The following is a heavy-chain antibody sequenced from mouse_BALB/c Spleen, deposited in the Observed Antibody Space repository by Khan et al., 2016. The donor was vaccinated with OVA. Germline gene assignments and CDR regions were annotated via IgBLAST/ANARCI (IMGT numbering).Heavy chain of an antibody. Sequence: QVQLKESGAELVRPGSSVKISCKASGYAFSSYWMNWVKQRPGQGLEWIGQIYPGDGDTNYNGTFKGKATLTADKSSSTAYMQLSSLTSEDSAVYFWARKGDWGHAMDYWGQGTSVTVSS. J-gene: IGHJ4*01. CDR1: GYAFSSYW. CDR2: IYPGDGDT. CDR3: ARKGDWGHAMDY. D-gene: IGHD4-1*01. V-gene: IGHV1-80*01.